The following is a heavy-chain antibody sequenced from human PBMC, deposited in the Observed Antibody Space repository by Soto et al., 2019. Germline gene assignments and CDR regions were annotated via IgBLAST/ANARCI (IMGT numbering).Heavy chain of an antibody. V-gene: IGHV3-30*18. D-gene: IGHD5-18*01. Sequence: GGSLRLCCAASGFTFSSYGMHWVRQAPGKGREWVAVISYDGSNKYYADSVKGRFTISRDNSKNTLYLQMNSLRAEDTAVYYCAKMYGYSYGYYYYGMDVWGQGTTVTISS. J-gene: IGHJ6*02. CDR1: GFTFSSYG. CDR2: ISYDGSNK. CDR3: AKMYGYSYGYYYYGMDV.